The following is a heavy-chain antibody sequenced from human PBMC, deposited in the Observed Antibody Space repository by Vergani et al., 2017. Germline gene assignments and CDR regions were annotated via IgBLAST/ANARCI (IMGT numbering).Heavy chain of an antibody. Sequence: QLQLLESGPGLVKPSETLSLTCAVSGCSISSSSYYWGWIRQPPGKGLEWIGSIYYSGSTYYNPSLKSRVTISVDTSKNQFSLELRSVTASDAAVYYCGGGGRGNYKYGVDVWGQGTTVTVSS. CDR3: GGGGRGNYKYGVDV. V-gene: IGHV4-39*01. CDR2: IYYSGST. D-gene: IGHD2-15*01. J-gene: IGHJ6*02. CDR1: GCSISSSSYY.